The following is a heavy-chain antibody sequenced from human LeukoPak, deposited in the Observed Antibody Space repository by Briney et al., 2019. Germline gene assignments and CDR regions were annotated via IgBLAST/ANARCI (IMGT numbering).Heavy chain of an antibody. CDR2: IIPILCTA. J-gene: IGHJ4*02. V-gene: IGHV1-69*01. CDR1: GGTLNNYG. D-gene: IGHD5-18*01. CDR3: ARASSDDTAMATPFAY. Sequence: ASVKVSCKASGGTLNNYGINWVRQAPGQGLEWMGGIIPILCTANYQQKFQGRVTINADESTRTVYMSLNSLRFEDTAVYYCARASSDDTAMATPFAYWGQGTLVTVSS.